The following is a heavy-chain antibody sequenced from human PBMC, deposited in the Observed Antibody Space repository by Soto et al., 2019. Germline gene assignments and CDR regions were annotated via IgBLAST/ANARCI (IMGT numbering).Heavy chain of an antibody. CDR1: GFSLSNARMG. V-gene: IGHV2-26*01. D-gene: IGHD3-3*01. CDR3: ARIGWDYDFWSGYRKPLLADY. Sequence: QVTLKESGPVLVKPTETLTLTCTVSGFSLSNARMGVSWIRQPPGKALEWLAHIFSNDEKSYSTSLKSRLTISKDTSKSQVVLTMTNMDPVDTATYYCARIGWDYDFWSGYRKPLLADYWGQGTLVTVSS. CDR2: IFSNDEK. J-gene: IGHJ4*02.